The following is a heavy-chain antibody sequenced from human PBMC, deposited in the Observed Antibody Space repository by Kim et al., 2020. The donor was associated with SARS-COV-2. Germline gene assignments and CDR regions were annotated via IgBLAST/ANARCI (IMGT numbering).Heavy chain of an antibody. CDR3: ARRSDSSGWYRYYFDY. J-gene: IGHJ4*01. CDR2: IYYSGST. CDR1: GGSISSSSYY. V-gene: IGHV4-39*01. Sequence: SETLSLTCTVSGGSISSSSYYWGWIRQPPGKGLEWIGSIYYSGSTYYNPSLKSRVTISVDTSKNQFSLKLSSVTAADTAVYYCARRSDSSGWYRYYFDY. D-gene: IGHD6-19*01.